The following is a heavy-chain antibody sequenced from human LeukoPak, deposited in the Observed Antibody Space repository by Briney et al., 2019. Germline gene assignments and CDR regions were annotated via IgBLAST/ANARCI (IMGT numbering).Heavy chain of an antibody. J-gene: IGHJ4*02. V-gene: IGHV3-30*02. CDR2: IRYDGGET. CDR1: GFTFNRRG. CDR3: AKDGDDCIDH. Sequence: GGSLRLSCAASGFTFNRRGMHWVRQAPGQGPVRVAFIRYDGGETFYADFVKGRFTISRDNSKNTLSLQLNTLRPEDTALYYCAKDGDDCIDHWGPGTLVTVSS. D-gene: IGHD2-21*01.